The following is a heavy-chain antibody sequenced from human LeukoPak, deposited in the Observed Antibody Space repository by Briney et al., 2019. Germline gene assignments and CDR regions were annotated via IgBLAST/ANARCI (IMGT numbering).Heavy chain of an antibody. CDR1: GGSISSYY. CDR2: IYYSGST. J-gene: IGHJ4*02. V-gene: IGHV4-59*01. Sequence: PSETLSLTCTVSGGSISSYYWSWIRQPPGKGLEWIGYIYYSGSTNYNPSLKSRVTISVDTPKDQFSLKLSSVTAADTAVYYCARDNYGDSFDYWGQGTLVTVSS. D-gene: IGHD4-17*01. CDR3: ARDNYGDSFDY.